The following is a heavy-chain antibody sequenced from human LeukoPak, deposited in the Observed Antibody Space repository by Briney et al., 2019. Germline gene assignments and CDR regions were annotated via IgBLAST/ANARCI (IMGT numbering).Heavy chain of an antibody. CDR2: ISWNSGSI. Sequence: GGSLRLSCAASGFTFDDYAMHWVRQAPGKGLEWVSGISWNSGSIGYADPVKGRFTISRDNVKNTLFLQMNSLGAEDTALYYCARGWNTTPRSGFDIWGLGTMVTVSS. CDR3: ARGWNTTPRSGFDI. V-gene: IGHV3-9*01. CDR1: GFTFDDYA. D-gene: IGHD1/OR15-1a*01. J-gene: IGHJ3*02.